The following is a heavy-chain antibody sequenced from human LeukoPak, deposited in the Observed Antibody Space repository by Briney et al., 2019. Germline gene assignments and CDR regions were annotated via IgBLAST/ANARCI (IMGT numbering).Heavy chain of an antibody. CDR1: GGSFTDYY. CDR2: IDHRGSI. J-gene: IGHJ6*02. CDR3: ARGLVVVTMTSSIMDV. D-gene: IGHD3-22*01. Sequence: SDTLSLTCVVNGGSFTDYYWTWIRQAPGNGLEWVGDIDHRGSINYNPSLKSRVTISVDTSKNQFSLRLSSVTAAGTAVYYCARGLVVVTMTSSIMDVWGQGTTVTVSS. V-gene: IGHV4-34*01.